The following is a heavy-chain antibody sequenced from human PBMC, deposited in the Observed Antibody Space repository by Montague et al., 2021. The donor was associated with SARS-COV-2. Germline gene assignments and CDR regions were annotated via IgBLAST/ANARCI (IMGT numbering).Heavy chain of an antibody. CDR2: MHSTGST. V-gene: IGHV4-59*01. J-gene: IGHJ4*02. Sequence: SETLSLTCSVSGGSINNYFRGWIRQSPGKGLEWVGYMHSTGSTAXNPSLKSRVIISVDTSKTQISLKLSSVSAADTALYYCARAVVGAKTATIESWGQGTLVTVSS. D-gene: IGHD2-15*01. CDR3: ARAVVGAKTATIES. CDR1: GGSINNYF.